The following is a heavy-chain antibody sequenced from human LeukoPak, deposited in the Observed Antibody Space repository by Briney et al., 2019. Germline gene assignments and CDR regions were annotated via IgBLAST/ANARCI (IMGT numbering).Heavy chain of an antibody. CDR3: ARDGGPGDILTGYYN. Sequence: SETLSLTCTVSGDSLRTTTYYWGWIRQPPGKGLEWIGGLYHSGTIYYNPSLKSRVTISVDTSKNQFSLKLSSVTAADTAVYYCARDGGPGDILTGYYNWGQGTLVTVSS. CDR2: LYHSGTI. D-gene: IGHD3-9*01. V-gene: IGHV4-39*07. J-gene: IGHJ4*02. CDR1: GDSLRTTTYY.